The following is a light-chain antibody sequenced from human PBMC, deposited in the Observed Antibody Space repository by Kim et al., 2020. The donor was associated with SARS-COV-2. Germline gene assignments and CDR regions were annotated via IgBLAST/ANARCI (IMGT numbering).Light chain of an antibody. CDR2: DVT. V-gene: IGLV2-14*03. CDR3: SSHTTSSTYV. J-gene: IGLJ1*01. Sequence: PPITIPCAGTRNDVGAYNSVSWYQQHPGTAPKLILYDVTARASGVSSRFSGSQSGKTAPLTISGLRAEEETDYYCSSHTTSSTYVFGSGPKVTAL. CDR1: RNDVGAYNS.